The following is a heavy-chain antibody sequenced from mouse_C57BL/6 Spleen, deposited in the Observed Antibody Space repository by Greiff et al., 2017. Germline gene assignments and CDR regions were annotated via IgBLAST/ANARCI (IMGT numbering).Heavy chain of an antibody. J-gene: IGHJ2*01. Sequence: VLLVESGAELVKPGASVKISCKASGYAFSSYWMNWVKQRPGQGLEWIGQIYPGDGDTNYNGKFKGKATLTADKSSSTAYMQLSSLASEDSAVYFCARSEFLFLGRWGQGTTLTVSS. CDR1: GYAFSSYW. CDR3: ARSEFLFLGR. V-gene: IGHV1-80*01. CDR2: IYPGDGDT. D-gene: IGHD3-3*01.